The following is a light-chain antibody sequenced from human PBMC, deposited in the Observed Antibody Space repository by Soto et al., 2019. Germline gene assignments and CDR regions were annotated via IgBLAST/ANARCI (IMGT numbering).Light chain of an antibody. J-gene: IGKJ2*01. V-gene: IGKV1-5*03. CDR3: QQSGNYSQYT. Sequence: DIQMTQSPSTLSASVGDRVTITCRASQSIGNCVAWYQHKPGKAPKLLIYKSSNLESGLPSRFSGSESGTEFSHTRTSRQPDDFAAYYCQQSGNYSQYTFGQGAKLEIK. CDR2: KSS. CDR1: QSIGNC.